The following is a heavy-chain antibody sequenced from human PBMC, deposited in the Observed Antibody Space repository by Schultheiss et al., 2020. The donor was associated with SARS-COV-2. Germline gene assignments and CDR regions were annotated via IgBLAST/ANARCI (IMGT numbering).Heavy chain of an antibody. CDR1: GGSISSYY. CDR3: ARVHYLYGMDV. D-gene: IGHD1-26*01. V-gene: IGHV4-59*12. J-gene: IGHJ6*02. CDR2: IYYSGST. Sequence: SETLSLTCTVSGGSISSYYWSWIRQPPGKGLEWIGYIYYSGSTYYNPSLKSRVTISVDRSKNQFSLKLSSVTAADTAVYYCARVHYLYGMDVWGQGTTVTVSS.